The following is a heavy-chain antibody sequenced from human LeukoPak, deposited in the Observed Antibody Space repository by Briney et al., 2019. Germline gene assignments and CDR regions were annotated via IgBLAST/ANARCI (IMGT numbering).Heavy chain of an antibody. D-gene: IGHD5-18*01. CDR3: ATNGYSYGWGAFDI. CDR1: GFTFSSYA. J-gene: IGHJ3*02. Sequence: GGSLRLSCAASGFTFSSYAMSWVRQAPGKGLEWVSAISGSGGSTYYADSVKGRFTISRDNAKNSLYLQMNSLRAEDTAVYYCATNGYSYGWGAFDIWGQGTMVTVSS. CDR2: ISGSGGST. V-gene: IGHV3-23*01.